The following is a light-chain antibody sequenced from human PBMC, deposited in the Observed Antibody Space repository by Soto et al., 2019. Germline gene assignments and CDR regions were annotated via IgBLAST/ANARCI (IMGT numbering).Light chain of an antibody. CDR3: QQSYNIPLT. CDR1: QSIINY. Sequence: DIQMTQSPSSLSASVGDRFIITCRAGQSIINYLNCWQQKPGKAPKLLIYLASGLQSGVPSRFSGSGSGTDFTLTISRLQPEDFATYYCQQSYNIPLTFGQGTRLEI. CDR2: LAS. V-gene: IGKV1-39*01. J-gene: IGKJ5*01.